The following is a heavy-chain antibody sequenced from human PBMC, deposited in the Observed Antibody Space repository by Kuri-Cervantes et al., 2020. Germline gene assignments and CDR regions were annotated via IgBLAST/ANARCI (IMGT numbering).Heavy chain of an antibody. CDR1: GGSINGHY. CDR2: IYYSGST. V-gene: IGHV4-59*11. CDR3: ARDRELRIFDY. D-gene: IGHD1-26*01. J-gene: IGHJ4*02. Sequence: SETLSLTCNVSGGSINGHYWVWIRQSPEKGLEWSGYIYYSGSTNYNPSLKSRVTISVDTSKNQFSLKLSSVTAADTAVYYCARDRELRIFDYWGQGTLVTVSS.